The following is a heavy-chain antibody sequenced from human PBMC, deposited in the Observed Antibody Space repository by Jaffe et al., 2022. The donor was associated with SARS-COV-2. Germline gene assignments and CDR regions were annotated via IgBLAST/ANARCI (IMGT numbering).Heavy chain of an antibody. CDR2: ISGSGGST. J-gene: IGHJ6*02. V-gene: IGHV3-23*01. CDR1: GFTFSSYA. D-gene: IGHD6-6*01. CDR3: AKGYSSSRGSLYGSMDV. Sequence: EVQLLESGGGLVQPGGSLRLSCAASGFTFSSYAMSWVRQAPGKGLEWVSAISGSGGSTYYADSVKGRFTISRDNSKNTLYLQMNSLRAEDTAVYYCAKGYSSSRGSLYGSMDVWGQGTTVTVSS.